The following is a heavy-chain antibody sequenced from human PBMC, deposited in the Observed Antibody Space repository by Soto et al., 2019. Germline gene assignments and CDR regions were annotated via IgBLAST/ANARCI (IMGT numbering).Heavy chain of an antibody. CDR3: AKIFAGYYDSSGYVADAFDI. Sequence: GGSLRLSCAASGFTFSSYGMHWVRQAPGKGLEWVAVISYDGSNKYYADSVKGRFTISRDNSKNTLYLQMNSLRAEDTAVYYCAKIFAGYYDSSGYVADAFDIWGQGTMVTVSS. V-gene: IGHV3-30*18. D-gene: IGHD3-22*01. CDR2: ISYDGSNK. J-gene: IGHJ3*02. CDR1: GFTFSSYG.